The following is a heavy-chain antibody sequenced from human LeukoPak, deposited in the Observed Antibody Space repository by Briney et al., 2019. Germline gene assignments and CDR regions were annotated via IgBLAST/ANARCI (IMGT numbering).Heavy chain of an antibody. CDR3: TTERLGYCSGGSCDEFDY. V-gene: IGHV3-15*01. D-gene: IGHD2-15*01. CDR2: MKSKTDGGTT. CDR1: GFTFSNAW. Sequence: GGSLRLSCAASGFTFSNAWMSWVRQAPGKGLEWVGRMKSKTDGGTTDYAAPVKGRFTISRDDSKNTLYLQMNSLKTEDTAVYYCTTERLGYCSGGSCDEFDYWGQGTLVTVSS. J-gene: IGHJ4*02.